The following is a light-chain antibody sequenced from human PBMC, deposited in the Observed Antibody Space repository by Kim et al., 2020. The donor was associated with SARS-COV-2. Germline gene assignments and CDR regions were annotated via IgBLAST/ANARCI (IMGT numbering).Light chain of an antibody. CDR2: DAS. J-gene: IGKJ5*01. Sequence: SLPPEERAPPSCRARQSVSSYLAWYQQNPGQPPRLLIYDASSRATGIPARFGGGGSGTDFTLTISSLEPEDFAVYYCQQRSNWITFGQGTRLEI. CDR1: QSVSSY. V-gene: IGKV3-11*01. CDR3: QQRSNWIT.